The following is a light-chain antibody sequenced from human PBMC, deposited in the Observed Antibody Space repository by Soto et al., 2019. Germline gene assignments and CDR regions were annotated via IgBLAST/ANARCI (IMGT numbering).Light chain of an antibody. CDR2: EVS. Sequence: QSVLTQPPSASGSPGQSVTISCTGTSSDVGGYNYVSWYQQHPGKAPKRMIYEVSKRPSGVPDRFSGSKSGNTASLTVSGLQAEDEAEYYCSSDTGSNNLVFGTGTKGTVL. CDR1: SSDVGGYNY. V-gene: IGLV2-8*01. CDR3: SSDTGSNNLV. J-gene: IGLJ1*01.